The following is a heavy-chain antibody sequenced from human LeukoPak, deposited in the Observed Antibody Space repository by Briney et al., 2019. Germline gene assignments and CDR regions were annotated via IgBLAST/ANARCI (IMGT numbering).Heavy chain of an antibody. V-gene: IGHV3-30*03. CDR1: GFTFSSYG. CDR2: ISYDGSNK. J-gene: IGHJ4*02. CDR3: ARLGSGYPTDFDY. D-gene: IGHD5-12*01. Sequence: GGSLRLSCAASGFTFSSYGMHWVRQAPGKGLEWVAVISYDGSNKYYADSVKGRFTISRDNSKNTLYLQMNSLRAEDTAVYYCARLGSGYPTDFDYWGQGTLVTVSS.